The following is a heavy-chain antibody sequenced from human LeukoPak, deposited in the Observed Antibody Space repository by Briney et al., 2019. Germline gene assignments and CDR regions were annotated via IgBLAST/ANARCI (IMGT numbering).Heavy chain of an antibody. CDR2: VYRDGTT. V-gene: IGHV3-53*01. Sequence: GGSLRLSCAASGFTVSSNYMSWVRQAPGKGLEWVSIVYRDGTTYYADSVKGRFTISRDNSKNTLYLEMNSLRAEDTAVYYCAKDRGHPYSNYFIDYWGQGTLVTVSS. CDR1: GFTVSSNY. D-gene: IGHD4-11*01. J-gene: IGHJ4*02. CDR3: AKDRGHPYSNYFIDY.